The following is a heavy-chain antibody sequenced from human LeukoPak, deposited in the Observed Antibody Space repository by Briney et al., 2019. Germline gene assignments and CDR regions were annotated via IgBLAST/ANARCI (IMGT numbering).Heavy chain of an antibody. V-gene: IGHV3-7*03. Sequence: PGGSLRLSCAASGFPFSSYSMTWVRQAPGKGLEWVANIKPDGTTKSYVDSVKGRFTISRDNALNPLYLQMNSLRAEDTAIYYCARSIPYGTTWYGRSDYWGQGTLVTVSS. D-gene: IGHD6-13*01. CDR3: ARSIPYGTTWYGRSDY. CDR2: IKPDGTTK. J-gene: IGHJ4*02. CDR1: GFPFSSYS.